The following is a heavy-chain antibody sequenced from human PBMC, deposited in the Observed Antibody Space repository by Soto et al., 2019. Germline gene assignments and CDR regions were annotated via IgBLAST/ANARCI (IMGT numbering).Heavy chain of an antibody. J-gene: IGHJ4*02. CDR2: IYYSGST. V-gene: IGHV4-59*08. D-gene: IGHD4-4*01. CDR1: GGSISSYY. Sequence: KPSETLSLTCTVSGGSISSYYWSWIRQPPGKGLEWIGYIYYSGSTNYNPSLKSRVTISVDTSKNQFSLKLSSVTAADTAVYYCARLLYSTVTTSSPFDYWGQGTLVTVSS. CDR3: ARLLYSTVTTSSPFDY.